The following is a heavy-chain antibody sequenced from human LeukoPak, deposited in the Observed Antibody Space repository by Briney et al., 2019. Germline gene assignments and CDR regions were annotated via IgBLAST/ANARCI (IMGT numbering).Heavy chain of an antibody. CDR3: ARDRACSGGSCKPGGMDV. Sequence: GGSLRLSCAASGFTFSSYEMNWVRQAPGKGLGWVSYISSSGSTIYYADSVKGRFTISRDNAKNSLYLQMNSLRAEDTAVYYCARDRACSGGSCKPGGMDVWGQGTTVTVSS. CDR1: GFTFSSYE. V-gene: IGHV3-48*03. D-gene: IGHD2-15*01. CDR2: ISSSGSTI. J-gene: IGHJ6*02.